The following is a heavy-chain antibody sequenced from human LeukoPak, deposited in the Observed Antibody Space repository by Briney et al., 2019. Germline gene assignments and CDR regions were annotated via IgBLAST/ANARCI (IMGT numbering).Heavy chain of an antibody. Sequence: PGWSLRLSCAASGFTFSSYWIHWVRQVPGNGLVWVSRIKDGGTTTDYADSAKGRFTISRDDAKNTLYLQMNSLRAEDTAVYYCTTIRPGYWGQGTLVSVSP. CDR3: TTIRPGY. CDR1: GFTFSSYW. J-gene: IGHJ4*02. CDR2: IKDGGTTT. V-gene: IGHV3-74*01. D-gene: IGHD5-12*01.